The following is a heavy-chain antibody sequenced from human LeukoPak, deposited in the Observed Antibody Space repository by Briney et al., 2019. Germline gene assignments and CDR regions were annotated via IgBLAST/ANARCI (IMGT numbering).Heavy chain of an antibody. CDR1: GFTFSSYS. J-gene: IGHJ4*02. CDR3: AREGCSGGSCYPWVFDY. CDR2: ISSSSSYI. V-gene: IGHV3-21*01. Sequence: PGGSLRLSCAASGFTFSSYSMNWVRQAPGKGLEWVSSISSSSSYIYYADSVKGRFTISRDNAKSSLYLQMNSLRAEDTAVYYCAREGCSGGSCYPWVFDYWGQGTLVTVSS. D-gene: IGHD2-15*01.